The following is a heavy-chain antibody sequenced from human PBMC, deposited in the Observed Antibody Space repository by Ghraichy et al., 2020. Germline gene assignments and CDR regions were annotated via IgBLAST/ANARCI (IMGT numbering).Heavy chain of an antibody. CDR1: GYTFTSYG. CDR3: ARRPNYYDSPDAFDI. D-gene: IGHD3-22*01. V-gene: IGHV1-18*04. J-gene: IGHJ3*02. CDR2: ISAYNGNT. Sequence: ASVKVSCKASGYTFTSYGISWVRQAPGQGLEWMGWISAYNGNTNYAQKLQGRVTMTTDTSTSTAYMELRSLRSDDTAVYYCARRPNYYDSPDAFDIWGQGTMVTVSS.